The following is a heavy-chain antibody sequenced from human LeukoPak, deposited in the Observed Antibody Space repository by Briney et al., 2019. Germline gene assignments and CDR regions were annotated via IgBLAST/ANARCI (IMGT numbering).Heavy chain of an antibody. CDR2: ISAYNAYA. D-gene: IGHD6-19*01. V-gene: IGHV1-18*01. CDR3: ARPTVAGRRDWFDP. CDR1: GYTFTRYG. J-gene: IGHJ5*02. Sequence: ASMKVSCKASGYTFTRYGISWVRQAPGQGLEWVGWISAYNAYANYTQKLQGRVTMTTDTSTSTAYMELRSLRSDDTAVYYCARPTVAGRRDWFDPWGQGTLVTVSS.